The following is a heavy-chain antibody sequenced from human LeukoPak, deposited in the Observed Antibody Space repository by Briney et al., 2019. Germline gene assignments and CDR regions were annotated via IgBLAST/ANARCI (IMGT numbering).Heavy chain of an antibody. V-gene: IGHV4-39*01. CDR1: GGSISSSSYY. D-gene: IGHD3-3*01. Sequence: TSETLSLTCTVSGGSISSSSYYWGWIRQPPGKGLEWIRSIYYSGSTYYNPSLKTRVTISVDTSKNQFSLKLSSVTAADTAVYYCALTYYDFWSGYYSLTPPLDYWGQGTLVTVSS. CDR3: ALTYYDFWSGYYSLTPPLDY. J-gene: IGHJ4*02. CDR2: IYYSGST.